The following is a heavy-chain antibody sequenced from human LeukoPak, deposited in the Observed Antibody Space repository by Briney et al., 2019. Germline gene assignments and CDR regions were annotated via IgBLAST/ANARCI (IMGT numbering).Heavy chain of an antibody. V-gene: IGHV3-48*03. D-gene: IGHD2-2*01. J-gene: IGHJ6*02. CDR2: ISSSGGTI. Sequence: GGSLRLSCSASGFTFSSYEMNWVRQAPGKGLEWVSYISSSGGTIYYADSVKGRFTISRDNAKNSLCLQMNSLRAEDTAVYYCARDLSYCTITSCSYYYGMDVWGRGTTVTVSS. CDR1: GFTFSSYE. CDR3: ARDLSYCTITSCSYYYGMDV.